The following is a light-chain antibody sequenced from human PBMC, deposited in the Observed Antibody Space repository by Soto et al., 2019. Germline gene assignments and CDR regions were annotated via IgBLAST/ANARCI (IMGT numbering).Light chain of an antibody. CDR3: QQYNNWPPT. Sequence: EIVMTQSPASLSVSPWERATLSCRASQTVSSKLAWYQQKPGQAPRLLIYGASTRATGIPARFSGSGSGTEFTLTISSLQSEDFAVYSCQQYNNWPPTFGQGTKVDIK. CDR2: GAS. J-gene: IGKJ1*01. V-gene: IGKV3-15*01. CDR1: QTVSSK.